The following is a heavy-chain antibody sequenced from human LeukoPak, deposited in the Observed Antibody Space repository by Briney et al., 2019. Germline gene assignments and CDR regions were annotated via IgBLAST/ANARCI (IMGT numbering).Heavy chain of an antibody. V-gene: IGHV4-59*01. D-gene: IGHD1-26*01. CDR1: GGSISGYY. J-gene: IGHJ6*02. CDR3: ARTIVGATEPYYYYGMDV. CDR2: IYYNSGST. Sequence: PSETLSLTCIVSGGSISGYYWNWIRQPPGKGLEWIGYIYYNSGSTNYNPSLKSRVTISLDTSKNQFSLKLSSVTAADTAVYYCARTIVGATEPYYYYGMDVWGQGTTVTVSS.